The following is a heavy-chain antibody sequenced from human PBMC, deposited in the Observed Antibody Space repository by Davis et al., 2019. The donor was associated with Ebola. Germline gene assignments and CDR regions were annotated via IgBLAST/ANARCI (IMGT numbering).Heavy chain of an antibody. CDR1: GYSFTDDG. Sequence: AASVKVSCKASGYSFTDDGISWVRQAPGQGLEWMGWIITYNGNTNYAQKVQGRITMTTDTSTSTAYMELRSLRSDDTARYYCARDVRGITGPSEYWGQGTLVTVSS. D-gene: IGHD1-1*01. V-gene: IGHV1-18*01. CDR3: ARDVRGITGPSEY. J-gene: IGHJ4*02. CDR2: IITYNGNT.